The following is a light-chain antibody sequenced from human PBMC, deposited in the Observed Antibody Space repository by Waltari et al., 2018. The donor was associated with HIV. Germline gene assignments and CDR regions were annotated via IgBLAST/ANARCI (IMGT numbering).Light chain of an antibody. Sequence: TQDPAVSVALGQTVRITCQGDSLRTYYATWYQQKPGQAPLLVIFDKNNRPSGIPDRFSGSSSGNTASLTITGTQAEDEGDYYCNSRDKSGNFVVFGGGTKLTVL. J-gene: IGLJ2*01. CDR3: NSRDKSGNFVV. V-gene: IGLV3-19*01. CDR1: SLRTYY. CDR2: DKN.